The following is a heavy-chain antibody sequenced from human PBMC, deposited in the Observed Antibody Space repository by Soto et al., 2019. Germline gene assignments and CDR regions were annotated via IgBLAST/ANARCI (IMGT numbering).Heavy chain of an antibody. CDR1: GGSISSYY. V-gene: IGHV4-59*08. J-gene: IGHJ4*02. D-gene: IGHD2-15*01. CDR2: IYYTGST. CDR3: ARHHRYCTGGSCYAIDS. Sequence: SETLSLTCTVSGGSISSYYWTWIRQPPGKEPERIAYIYYTGSTSYNPSLKSRVTISLDTSKNQFSLNLSSVTAADTAVYYCARHHRYCTGGSCYAIDSWGQGTLVT.